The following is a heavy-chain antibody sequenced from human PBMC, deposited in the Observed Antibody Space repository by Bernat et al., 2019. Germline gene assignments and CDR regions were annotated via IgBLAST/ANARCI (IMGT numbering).Heavy chain of an antibody. CDR2: ISSSSSTI. V-gene: IGHV3-48*02. Sequence: EVQLVESGGGLVQPGGSLRLSCAASGFTFSSYCMNWVRQAPGKGLEWVSYISSSSSTIYYADSVKGRFTISRDNAKNSLYLKMNSLRDEDTAVYYCARDLVVTIDYWGQGTLVTVSS. CDR3: ARDLVVTIDY. CDR1: GFTFSSYC. J-gene: IGHJ4*02. D-gene: IGHD2-21*02.